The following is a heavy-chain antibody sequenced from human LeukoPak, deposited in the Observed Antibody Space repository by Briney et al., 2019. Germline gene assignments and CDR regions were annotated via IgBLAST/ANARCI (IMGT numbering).Heavy chain of an antibody. CDR1: GGSISSYY. Sequence: PSETLSLTCTVSGGSISSYYWSWIRQPPGKGLEWIGEIYHSGSTNYNPSLKSRVTISVDKSKNQFSLKLSSVTAADTAVYYCARALGSAIFGVAEIWGQGTLVTVSS. D-gene: IGHD3-3*01. CDR2: IYHSGST. V-gene: IGHV4-59*12. CDR3: ARALGSAIFGVAEI. J-gene: IGHJ4*02.